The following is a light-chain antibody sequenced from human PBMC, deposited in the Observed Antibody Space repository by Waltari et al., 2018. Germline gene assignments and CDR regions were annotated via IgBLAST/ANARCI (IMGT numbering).Light chain of an antibody. CDR1: SGHSSNV. CDR3: QTGGHGTGV. Sequence: QLVLTQSPSASASLGASVKLTCTLSSGHSSNVIAWHQQQPEKGPRYLMKVNSDGSPSKGDKIPDRFSGSSSGAEPSLTISSLQSADEADYYCQTGGHGTGVFGGGTKLTVL. CDR2: VNSDGSP. J-gene: IGLJ3*02. V-gene: IGLV4-69*01.